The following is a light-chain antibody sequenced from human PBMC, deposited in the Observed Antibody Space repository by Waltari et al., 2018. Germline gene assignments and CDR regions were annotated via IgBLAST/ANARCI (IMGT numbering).Light chain of an antibody. CDR2: EDG. J-gene: IGLJ2*01. Sequence: QSVLTQPPSVSAASGQTVTISCSGSSPTIGKNYVSWYHQFPGTAPKLLIYEDGKRPSGISGRFSGSKSGTSATLDIHGLQTGDEAEYYCGTWDSSMSVGVLGGGTKVTVL. CDR3: GTWDSSMSVGV. CDR1: SPTIGKNY. V-gene: IGLV1-51*01.